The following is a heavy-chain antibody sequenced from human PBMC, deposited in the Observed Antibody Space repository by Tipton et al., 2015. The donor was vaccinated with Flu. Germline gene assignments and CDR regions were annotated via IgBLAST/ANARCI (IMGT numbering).Heavy chain of an antibody. CDR2: IYYSGRT. J-gene: IGHJ4*02. D-gene: IGHD6-13*01. CDR1: GDSISGSSYY. CDR3: ARDFIAATGTGY. Sequence: TLSLTCTVFGDSISGSSYYWGWIRQPPGKGLEWIGNIYYSGRTYYNPPLKSRVTMSVDTSKNQFSLNLRSVTAADTAVYYCARDFIAATGTGYWGRGTLVTVSS. V-gene: IGHV4-39*01.